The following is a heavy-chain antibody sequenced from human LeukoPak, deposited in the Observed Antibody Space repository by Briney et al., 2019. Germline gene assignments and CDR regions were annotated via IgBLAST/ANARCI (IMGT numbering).Heavy chain of an antibody. CDR1: GASITTHH. Sequence: PSETLSLTCTVSGASITTHHWAWIRQPAGKGLEWIGRLHSSGTTNFNPSLKSRVTISEDTSKQQFFLKMTSATAADTAVYFCARDPFKCSFESWGQGILVTVSS. CDR3: ARDPFKCSFES. J-gene: IGHJ4*02. V-gene: IGHV4-4*07. CDR2: LHSSGTT. D-gene: IGHD6-19*01.